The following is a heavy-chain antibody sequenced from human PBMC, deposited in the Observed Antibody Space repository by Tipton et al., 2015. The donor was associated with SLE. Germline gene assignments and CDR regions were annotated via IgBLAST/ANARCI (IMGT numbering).Heavy chain of an antibody. Sequence: SLRLSCAASGFSFDDYAMHWVRQAPGKGLEWVSGISWNSDTIAYADSVKGRITISRDNAKNSPYLQMDSLRAEDTAPYYCAKDRGAIKYYGMDVWGQGTTVTVSS. CDR1: GFSFDDYA. CDR3: AKDRGAIKYYGMDV. CDR2: ISWNSDTI. V-gene: IGHV3-9*01. J-gene: IGHJ6*02.